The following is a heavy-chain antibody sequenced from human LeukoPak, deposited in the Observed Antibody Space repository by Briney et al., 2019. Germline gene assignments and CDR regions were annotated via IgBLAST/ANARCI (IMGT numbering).Heavy chain of an antibody. CDR3: TTDYGDYEIDY. Sequence: GGSLRLSCAASGFIFSDAWMTWVRQAPGKGLEWVGRIKSKTDGGTTDYAAPVKGRFTISRDDSKNTLYLQMNSLKTEDTAVYYCTTDYGDYEIDYWGQGTLVTVSS. V-gene: IGHV3-15*01. CDR1: GFIFSDAW. CDR2: IKSKTDGGTT. J-gene: IGHJ4*02. D-gene: IGHD4-17*01.